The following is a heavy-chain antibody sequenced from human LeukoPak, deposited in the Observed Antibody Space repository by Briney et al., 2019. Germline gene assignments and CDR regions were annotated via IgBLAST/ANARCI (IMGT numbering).Heavy chain of an antibody. Sequence: ASVKVSCKASGYTFTVYYMYWVRQAPGQGLEWMGWINPNSGGTNYAQKFQDRVTMTRDTSISTAYMELSRLRSDDTAVYYCARVSSSWYGPYYYYGMDVWGQGTTVTVSS. CDR3: ARVSSSWYGPYYYYGMDV. CDR2: INPNSGGT. V-gene: IGHV1-2*02. J-gene: IGHJ6*02. CDR1: GYTFTVYY. D-gene: IGHD6-13*01.